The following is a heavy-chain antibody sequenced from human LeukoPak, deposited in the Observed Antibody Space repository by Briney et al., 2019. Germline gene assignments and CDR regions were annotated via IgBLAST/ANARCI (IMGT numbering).Heavy chain of an antibody. CDR1: GYTFIGYY. CDR2: INPNTGDT. D-gene: IGHD5-12*01. Sequence: GASVKVSCKASGYTFIGYYMHWVRQAPGQGLEWMGWINPNTGDTNFAQKFQGRVTMTRDTPIATAYLELSRLNSDDTAVYYCATGSKGLRFNYYFDYWGQGTLVTVSS. CDR3: ATGSKGLRFNYYFDY. J-gene: IGHJ4*02. V-gene: IGHV1-2*02.